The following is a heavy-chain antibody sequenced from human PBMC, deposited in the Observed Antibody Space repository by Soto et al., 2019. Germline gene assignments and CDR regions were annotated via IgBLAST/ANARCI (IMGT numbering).Heavy chain of an antibody. D-gene: IGHD5-12*01. CDR2: ISSNGGST. Sequence: EVQLVESGGGLVQPGGSLRLSCAASGFTFSSYAMHWVRQAPGKGLEYVSPISSNGGSTYYANSVKGRFTISRDNSKNTVYLQMGGLRSEDMAVYYCARGGRGYEFDYWGQGTLVTVSS. CDR1: GFTFSSYA. J-gene: IGHJ4*02. V-gene: IGHV3-64*01. CDR3: ARGGRGYEFDY.